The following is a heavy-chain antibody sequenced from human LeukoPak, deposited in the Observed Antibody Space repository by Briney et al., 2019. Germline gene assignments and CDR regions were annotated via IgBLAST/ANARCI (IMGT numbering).Heavy chain of an antibody. CDR2: MYYSGST. Sequence: SETLSLTCTVSGGSISNFYWSWIRQPPGKGLEWIGYMYYSGSTNYNPSLKSRVTMSVDASKNQFSLKLTSVTAADAAVYYCARHYGPWGQGTLVTVSS. D-gene: IGHD3-16*01. CDR1: GGSISNFY. J-gene: IGHJ5*02. CDR3: ARHYGP. V-gene: IGHV4-59*01.